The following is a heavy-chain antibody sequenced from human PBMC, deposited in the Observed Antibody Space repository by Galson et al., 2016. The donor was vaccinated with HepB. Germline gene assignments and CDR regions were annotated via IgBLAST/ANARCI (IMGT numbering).Heavy chain of an antibody. CDR1: GYIFSNYH. Sequence: SVKVSCKASGYIFSNYHLHWVRQAPGQGLEWMGAINPSDITTNYAQKFQGRVTMTSDTATSTVYMELSRLRSDDTAVYYCARAPFGVGAYAGAFDIWGQGTMVTVSS. V-gene: IGHV1-46*01. J-gene: IGHJ3*02. D-gene: IGHD1-26*01. CDR3: ARAPFGVGAYAGAFDI. CDR2: INPSDITT.